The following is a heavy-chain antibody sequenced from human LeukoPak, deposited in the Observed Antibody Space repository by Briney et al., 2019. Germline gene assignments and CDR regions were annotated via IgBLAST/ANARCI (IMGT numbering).Heavy chain of an antibody. CDR1: GFTFSSYE. V-gene: IGHV3-48*03. J-gene: IGHJ4*02. D-gene: IGHD3-22*01. CDR3: ARESDGGGYRFDY. Sequence: PGGSLRLSCAASGFTFSSYEMIWVRQAPGQGLEWPAYISSSGDRTLYCSASMRGRFTVSRDNAKNSLYLQMNTLTIEDTAVYYCARESDGGGYRFDYWGQGSLVTVSS. CDR2: ISSSGDRTL.